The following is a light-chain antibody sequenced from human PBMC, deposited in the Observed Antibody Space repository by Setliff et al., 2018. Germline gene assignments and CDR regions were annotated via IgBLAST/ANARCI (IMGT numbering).Light chain of an antibody. J-gene: IGLJ1*01. CDR2: DVS. CDR3: SSYTSSSTRV. V-gene: IGLV2-14*03. Sequence: QSALTQPASVSGSPGQSITISCTGSSTDVGRYIFVSWYQQHPGKAPRLMIFDVSNRPSGVSNRFSGSKSGSTASPTISGLQPEDEADYYCSSYTSSSTRVFGTGTKVTVL. CDR1: STDVGRYIF.